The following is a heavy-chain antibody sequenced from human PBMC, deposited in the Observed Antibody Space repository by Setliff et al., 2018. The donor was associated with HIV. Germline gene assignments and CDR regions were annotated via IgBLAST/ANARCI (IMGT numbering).Heavy chain of an antibody. CDR2: IKQDGSEK. V-gene: IGHV3-7*01. Sequence: GGSLRLSCAASGFAFSSYWMSWFRQAPGKGLEWVANIKQDGSEKNYMDSVKGRFTISRDNAKNSLYLQMNSLRVEDTAVYYCARDLAEMDFFDSWGQGTLVTVSS. CDR3: ARDLAEMDFFDS. CDR1: GFAFSSYW. J-gene: IGHJ4*02.